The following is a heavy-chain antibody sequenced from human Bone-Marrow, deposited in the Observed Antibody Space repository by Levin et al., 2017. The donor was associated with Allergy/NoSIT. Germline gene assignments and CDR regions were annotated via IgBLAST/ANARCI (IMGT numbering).Heavy chain of an antibody. CDR2: TSNDGSSI. V-gene: IGHV3-30*04. CDR3: ARDVSIYGDYRYFDL. D-gene: IGHD4/OR15-4a*01. J-gene: IGHJ2*01. Sequence: PGGSLRLSCAASGFSVSRYALHWVRQAPGKGLEWVGVTSNDGSSIYYADSVKGRFTISRDNSKSTLYLQMNSLRVEDTAVYYCARDVSIYGDYRYFDLWGRGTLVIVSS. CDR1: GFSVSRYA.